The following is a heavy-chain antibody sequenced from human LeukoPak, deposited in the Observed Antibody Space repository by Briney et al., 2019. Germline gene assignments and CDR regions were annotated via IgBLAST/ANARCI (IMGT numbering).Heavy chain of an antibody. V-gene: IGHV4-59*08. CDR3: ASRAGTTFDY. CDR1: VGSISTYY. Sequence: SETLSLTCTVSVGSISTYYWNWIRQPPGKGLEWIGYIYYSGSIKYNPSLTSRVSVSIDTSKNQFSLKLTSVTAADTAVYYCASRAGTTFDYWGQGILVSVSS. D-gene: IGHD3-10*01. J-gene: IGHJ4*02. CDR2: IYYSGSI.